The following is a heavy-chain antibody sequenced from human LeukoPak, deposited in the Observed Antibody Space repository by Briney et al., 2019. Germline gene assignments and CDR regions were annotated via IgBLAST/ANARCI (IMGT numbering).Heavy chain of an antibody. Sequence: GGSLRLSCAASGFTFSSYGMHWVRQAPGKGLEWVAVISYDGSNKYYADSVKGRFTISRDNSKNTLYLQMNSLRAEDTAVYYCAKKSGYYSLGDYWGQGTLVTVSS. CDR1: GFTFSSYG. CDR2: ISYDGSNK. V-gene: IGHV3-30*18. D-gene: IGHD3-22*01. CDR3: AKKSGYYSLGDY. J-gene: IGHJ4*02.